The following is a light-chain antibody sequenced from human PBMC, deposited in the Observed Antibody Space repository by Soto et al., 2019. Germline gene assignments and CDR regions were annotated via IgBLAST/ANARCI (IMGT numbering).Light chain of an antibody. Sequence: QSALTQPPSASGSPGQSVTIPCAGTSTDVGEYNYVSWYQQHPGKVPKLIIFEVNKRPSGVPDRFSGSKSGDTASLTVSGLQAEDEADYYCSSFVGAPVIFGGGTRSPS. CDR2: EVN. V-gene: IGLV2-8*01. J-gene: IGLJ2*01. CDR1: STDVGEYNY. CDR3: SSFVGAPVI.